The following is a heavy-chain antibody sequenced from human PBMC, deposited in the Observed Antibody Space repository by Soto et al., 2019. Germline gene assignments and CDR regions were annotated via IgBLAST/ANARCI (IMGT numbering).Heavy chain of an antibody. CDR3: ARGVTAGVDY. V-gene: IGHV1-8*01. CDR1: GYSFTSLD. J-gene: IGHJ4*02. CDR2: MQPSSGRT. D-gene: IGHD1-26*01. Sequence: QVQLVQSGAEVREPGASVKVSCKASGYSFTSLDINWVRQTTGQGLEWMGWMQPSSGRTGYAQKFQGRVTMTRDTSIKTAHMEVNSLTSDDKAFYYCARGVTAGVDYWGQGTLVTVSS.